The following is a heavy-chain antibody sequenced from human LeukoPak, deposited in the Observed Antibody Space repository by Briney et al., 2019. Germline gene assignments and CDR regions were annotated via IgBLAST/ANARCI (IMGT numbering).Heavy chain of an antibody. D-gene: IGHD3-22*01. J-gene: IGHJ3*02. V-gene: IGHV1-2*02. CDR1: GYTFTGYY. CDR3: AREFIVQADYDSSGYYYGWSAFDI. Sequence: ASVKVSCKASGYTFTGYYMHWVRQAPGQGLEWMGWINPNSGGTNYAQKFQGRVTMTRDTSISTAYMELSRLRSGDTAVYYCAREFIVQADYDSSGYYYGWSAFDIWGQGTMVTVSS. CDR2: INPNSGGT.